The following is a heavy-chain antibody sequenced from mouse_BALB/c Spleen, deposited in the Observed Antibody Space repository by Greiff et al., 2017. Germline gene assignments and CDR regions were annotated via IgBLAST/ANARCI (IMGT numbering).Heavy chain of an antibody. CDR1: GYTFTSYY. V-gene: IGHV1S56*01. CDR3: ATYAMDY. J-gene: IGHJ4*01. Sequence: VQLQQSGPELVKPGASVRISCKASGYTFTSYYIHWVKQRPGQGLEWIGWIYPGNVNTKYNEKFKGKATLAADKSSSTAYMQLSSLTSEDSAVYCCATYAMDYWGQGTAVTVSS. CDR2: IYPGNVNT.